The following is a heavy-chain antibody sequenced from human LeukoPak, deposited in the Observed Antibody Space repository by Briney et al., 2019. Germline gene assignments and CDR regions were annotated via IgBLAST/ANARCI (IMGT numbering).Heavy chain of an antibody. D-gene: IGHD2-2*01. CDR1: GGTFSSYA. CDR2: IIPIFGTA. Sequence: SVKVSCKASGGTFSSYAISWVRQAPGQGLEWMGGIIPIFGTAHYAQKFQGRVTITADESTSTAYMELSSLRSEDTAVYYCARGGYCSSTSCPRAFDIWGQGTMVTVSS. CDR3: ARGGYCSSTSCPRAFDI. V-gene: IGHV1-69*13. J-gene: IGHJ3*02.